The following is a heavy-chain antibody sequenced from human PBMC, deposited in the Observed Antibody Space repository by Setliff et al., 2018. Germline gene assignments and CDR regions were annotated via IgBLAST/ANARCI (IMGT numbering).Heavy chain of an antibody. J-gene: IGHJ4*02. Sequence: ETLSLTCTVSGVSISSYYWSWTRQPAGKGLEWIGEIIHSGSTNYNPSLKSRVTISMDTSKNQFSLKVSSVTAADTAVYYCARSFSRREKFLLDYWGQGALVTVSS. CDR2: IIHSGST. CDR3: ARSFSRREKFLLDY. CDR1: GVSISSYY. V-gene: IGHV4-34*12.